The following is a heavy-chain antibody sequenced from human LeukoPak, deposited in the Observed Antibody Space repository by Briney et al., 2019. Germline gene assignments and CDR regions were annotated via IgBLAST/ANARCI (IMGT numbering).Heavy chain of an antibody. V-gene: IGHV4-61*01. Sequence: PSETLSLTCTVSGGSVSSGSYYWSWIRQPPGKGLEWIGYIYYSGSTNYNPSLKSRVTISVDTSKNQFSLKLSSVTAADTAVYYCARDKDIVVVPAATPRRYDYYYGVDVWGKGTTVTVSS. CDR2: IYYSGST. D-gene: IGHD2-2*01. CDR1: GGSVSSGSYY. J-gene: IGHJ6*04. CDR3: ARDKDIVVVPAATPRRYDYYYGVDV.